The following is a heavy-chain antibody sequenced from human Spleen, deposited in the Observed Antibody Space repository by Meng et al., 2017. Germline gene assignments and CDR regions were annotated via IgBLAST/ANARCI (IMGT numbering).Heavy chain of an antibody. CDR2: IYYSGRT. CDR1: GGSISSDNY. D-gene: IGHD3-22*01. V-gene: IGHV4-30-4*01. CDR3: ARATSSGYSWYFDL. Sequence: QVQLQESGPGLVKPSQTLSLTYTVSGGSISSDNYWSWIRQPPGKGLEWIGYIYYSGRTYYNPSLKSRLTISVDTSKNQFSLKLSSVTAADTAVYYCARATSSGYSWYFDLWGRGTLVTVSS. J-gene: IGHJ2*01.